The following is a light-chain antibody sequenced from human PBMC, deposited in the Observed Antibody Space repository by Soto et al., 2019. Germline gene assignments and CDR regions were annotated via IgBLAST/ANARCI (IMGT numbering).Light chain of an antibody. Sequence: QSALTQPPSASGSPGQSVTISCTGTSSDVGGYNYVSWYQQHPGKAPKRMIYEVSKRPSGVPDRFSGSKSGNTASLTVSGLQAEDEADYYCSSYAGSNGVFGTGTKVTVL. J-gene: IGLJ1*01. CDR2: EVS. CDR1: SSDVGGYNY. CDR3: SSYAGSNGV. V-gene: IGLV2-8*01.